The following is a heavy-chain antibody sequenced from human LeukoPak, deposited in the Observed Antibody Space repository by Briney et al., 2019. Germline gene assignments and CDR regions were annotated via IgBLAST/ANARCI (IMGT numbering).Heavy chain of an antibody. CDR3: ARVKSALHPRSGQYYFDY. Sequence: GGSLRLSCAASGFTVSSNYMSWVRQAPGKGLEWVSVIYSGGSTYYADSVKGRFTISRDNSKNTLYLQMNSLRAEDTAVYYCARVKSALHPRSGQYYFDYWGQGTLVTVSS. J-gene: IGHJ4*02. D-gene: IGHD6-25*01. CDR2: IYSGGST. V-gene: IGHV3-53*01. CDR1: GFTVSSNY.